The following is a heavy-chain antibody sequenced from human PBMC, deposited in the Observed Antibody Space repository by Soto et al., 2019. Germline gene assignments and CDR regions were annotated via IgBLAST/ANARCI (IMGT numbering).Heavy chain of an antibody. D-gene: IGHD6-6*01. CDR2: ISSSGGGT. Sequence: PGGSLRLSCAASVFTFSGYAMIWVRQAPGKGLEWVSAISSSGGGTYYADSVKGRFSISRDNSKNTLYLQMNSLRPEDTAVYYCAKDRLDSSSSSYGMDVWGQGTTVTVSS. CDR1: VFTFSGYA. J-gene: IGHJ6*02. V-gene: IGHV3-23*01. CDR3: AKDRLDSSSSSYGMDV.